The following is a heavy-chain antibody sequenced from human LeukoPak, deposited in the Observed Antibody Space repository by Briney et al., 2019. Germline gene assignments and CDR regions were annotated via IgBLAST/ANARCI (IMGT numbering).Heavy chain of an antibody. V-gene: IGHV3-23*01. D-gene: IGHD7-27*01. CDR1: GFTFSSYG. CDR3: AKLTGVPDF. J-gene: IGHJ4*02. CDR2: ISGGGGST. Sequence: GGSLRLSCAVSGFTFSSYGMSWVRQAPGKGLEWVSTISGGGGSTYYADSVKGRFTISRDNSKNTLYLQTNSLRAEDTAIYYCAKLTGVPDFWGQGTLVTVSS.